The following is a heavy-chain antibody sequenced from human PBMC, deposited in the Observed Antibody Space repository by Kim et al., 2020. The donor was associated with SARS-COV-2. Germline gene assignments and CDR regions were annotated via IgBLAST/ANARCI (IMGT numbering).Heavy chain of an antibody. J-gene: IGHJ4*02. CDR3: VRDLHFSFDY. CDR2: ISGLGTPI. CDR1: GITFSDSS. V-gene: IGHV3-48*02. Sequence: GGSLRLSCAASGITFSDSSMNWVRQIPGKGLEWISYISGLGTPINYAESVRGRFSISRDNAKNSVYLQMNSLRDEDTAVYYCVRDLHFSFDYWGQGILVTVSS. D-gene: IGHD4-4*01.